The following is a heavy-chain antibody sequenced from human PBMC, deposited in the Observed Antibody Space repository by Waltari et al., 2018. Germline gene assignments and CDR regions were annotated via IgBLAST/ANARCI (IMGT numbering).Heavy chain of an antibody. Sequence: QLQLQESGPGLVKPSETLSLTCTVSGGSISSSSSYWGWIRQTPGKGLEWIGSIYYSGSTYYNPSLKSRVTISVDTSKNQFSLKLSSVTAADTAVYYCARHSGIAVATYYFDYWGQGTLVTVSS. CDR1: GGSISSSSSY. J-gene: IGHJ4*02. D-gene: IGHD6-19*01. V-gene: IGHV4-39*01. CDR3: ARHSGIAVATYYFDY. CDR2: IYYSGST.